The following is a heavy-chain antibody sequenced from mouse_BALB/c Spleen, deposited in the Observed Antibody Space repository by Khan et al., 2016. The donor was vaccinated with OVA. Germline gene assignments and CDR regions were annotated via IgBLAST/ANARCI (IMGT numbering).Heavy chain of an antibody. Sequence: EVQLQQSGTVLARPGASVKMSCKASGYSFTNYWMHWVKQRPGQVLEWIGTIYPGNSDTRYNQKFKDKAKLTAVTSASTAYMDLSSLTGEYYAVYDGARSYDSFYFDYWGQGSTLTVSS. J-gene: IGHJ2*01. D-gene: IGHD2-4*01. CDR3: ARSYDSFYFDY. CDR2: IYPGNSDT. V-gene: IGHV1-5*01. CDR1: GYSFTNYW.